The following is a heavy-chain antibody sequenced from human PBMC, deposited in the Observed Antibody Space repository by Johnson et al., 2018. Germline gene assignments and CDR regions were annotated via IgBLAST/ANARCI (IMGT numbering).Heavy chain of an antibody. CDR1: GFTFSSYG. D-gene: IGHD4-11*01. CDR3: TRGEYSESNGMDV. J-gene: IGHJ6*02. CDR2: IGYDGSNK. V-gene: IGHV3-33*01. Sequence: VQLVESGGGVVQPGGSLRLSCAASGFTFSSYGMHWVRQAPGKGRDWVAVIGYDGSNKYYADSVKGRLTISRDNSKNTLYLQMNSLRAEDTAVYYCTRGEYSESNGMDVWGQGTTVTVSS.